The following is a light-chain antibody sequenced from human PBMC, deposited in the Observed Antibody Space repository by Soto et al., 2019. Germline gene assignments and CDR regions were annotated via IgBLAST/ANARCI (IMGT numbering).Light chain of an antibody. CDR2: DAS. Sequence: EIVLTQSPATLSLSPGERATLSCRASQSVSSYLAWYQQKPGQAPRLLIYDASNRATGIPDRFSGSGSGTDFTLTISSLEPEDFAVYYCQQYGKLPITFGQGTRLEIK. V-gene: IGKV3-11*01. CDR1: QSVSSY. J-gene: IGKJ5*01. CDR3: QQYGKLPIT.